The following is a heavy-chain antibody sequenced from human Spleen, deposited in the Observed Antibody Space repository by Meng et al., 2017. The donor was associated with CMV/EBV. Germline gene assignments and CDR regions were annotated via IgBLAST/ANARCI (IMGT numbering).Heavy chain of an antibody. J-gene: IGHJ6*02. CDR3: ARNGQDYYYYGMDV. CDR2: VYYSGST. CDR1: GASLTDNY. D-gene: IGHD2-8*01. Sequence: SETLSLTCSVSGASLTDNYWSWIRQPPGKGLQWMGDVYYSGSTTYNPSLKSRVTISVDTSKNQFSLKLSSVTAADTAVYYCARNGQDYYYYGMDVWGQGTTVTVSS. V-gene: IGHV4-59*01.